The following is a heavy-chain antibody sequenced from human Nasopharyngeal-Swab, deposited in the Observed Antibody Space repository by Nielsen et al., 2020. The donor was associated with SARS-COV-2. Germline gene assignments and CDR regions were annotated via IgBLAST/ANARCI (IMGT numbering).Heavy chain of an antibody. J-gene: IGHJ4*02. D-gene: IGHD3-22*01. V-gene: IGHV1-2*02. CDR3: ARDYYDNYDSDF. CDR1: ANTFTGSY. CDR2: INPYNGDT. Sequence: ASVKVSCKASANTFTGSYIHWVRQVPGQGLEWVGCINPYNGDTFYAQNFQGRVTVTRDTSRSTAYIDLSRLRSDDTAVYYCARDYYDNYDSDFWGQGTLVTVSS.